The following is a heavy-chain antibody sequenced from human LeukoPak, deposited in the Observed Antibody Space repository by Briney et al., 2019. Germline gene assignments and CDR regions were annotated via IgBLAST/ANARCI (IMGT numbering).Heavy chain of an antibody. D-gene: IGHD2-2*01. Sequence: GGCLRLSCAASGVTLRNYAMTWIRQAPGKGLQWVSAISGDGESTYYADSVRGRFTISRDNSKNTMYLQMNNLRAEDTAIYYCAKDRDCSSTGCFVFANWGQGTLVTGSS. CDR1: GVTLRNYA. J-gene: IGHJ4*02. V-gene: IGHV3-23*01. CDR3: AKDRDCSSTGCFVFAN. CDR2: ISGDGEST.